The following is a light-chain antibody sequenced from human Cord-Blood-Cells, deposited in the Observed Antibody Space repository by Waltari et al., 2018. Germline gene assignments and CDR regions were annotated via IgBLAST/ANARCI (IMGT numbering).Light chain of an antibody. J-gene: IGKJ4*01. V-gene: IGKV3-15*01. CDR2: GAS. CDR3: QQYNNWPPRNT. CDR1: QSVSSN. Sequence: EIVMTQSPATLSVSPGERATLSGRARQSVSSNLAWYQQQPGQAPRLLIYGASTRATGIPARFSGIGSGTEFTLTISSLQSEDFAVYYCQQYNNWPPRNTFGGGTKVEIK.